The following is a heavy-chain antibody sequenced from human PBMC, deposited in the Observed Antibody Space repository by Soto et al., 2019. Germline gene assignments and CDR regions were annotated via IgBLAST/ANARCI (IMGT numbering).Heavy chain of an antibody. Sequence: PSETLSLTCTVSGDSLSSYYWSWIRQPPGKGLVWIGDIYYNGSTNYNPSLESRGNIFLDTSKNQVSLKVTSLTAADTAAYLCGRGRLAGRGQYSFDYFGFDVWGQGTTVTVSS. D-gene: IGHD2-21*01. CDR2: IYYNGST. V-gene: IGHV4-59*12. J-gene: IGHJ6*02. CDR1: GDSLSSYY. CDR3: GRGRLAGRGQYSFDYFGFDV.